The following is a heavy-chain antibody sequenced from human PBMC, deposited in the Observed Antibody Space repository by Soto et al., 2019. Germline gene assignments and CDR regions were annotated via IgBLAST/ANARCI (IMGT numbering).Heavy chain of an antibody. CDR3: ARGGTVLLWFGEGGMDV. J-gene: IGHJ6*02. Sequence: PGGSLRLSCAASGFTFSSYGMHWVRQAPGKGLEWVAVIWYDGSNKYYADSVKGRFTISRDNSKNTLYLQMNSLRAEDTAVYYCARGGTVLLWFGEGGMDVWGQGTTVTVSS. V-gene: IGHV3-33*01. CDR2: IWYDGSNK. CDR1: GFTFSSYG. D-gene: IGHD3-10*01.